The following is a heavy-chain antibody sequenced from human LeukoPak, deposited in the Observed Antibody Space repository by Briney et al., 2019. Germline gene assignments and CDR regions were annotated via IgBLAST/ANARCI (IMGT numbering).Heavy chain of an antibody. V-gene: IGHV3-23*01. CDR3: AKGGPDYFDY. CDR2: ISSSGYDT. Sequence: GGSLRLSCAASGFTFRTDALRWVRQARGKWLEWVSTISSSGYDTYYVDSVKGRFTISRDNSKNTLSVQMNSLRVEDTAVYYCAKGGPDYFDYWGQGTLVAVSS. CDR1: GFTFRTDA. J-gene: IGHJ4*02.